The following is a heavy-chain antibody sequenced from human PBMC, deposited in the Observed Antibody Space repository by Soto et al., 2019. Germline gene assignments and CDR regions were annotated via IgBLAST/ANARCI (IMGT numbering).Heavy chain of an antibody. CDR3: ARRAFGRSRSFDL. CDR1: GFAFSSHP. J-gene: IGHJ3*01. CDR2: ISDGGDLT. Sequence: QPGGSLRLSCAASGFAFSSHPMSWVRQAPERGLEWVSGISDGGDLTYNADSVKGRFTISRDNSKNILFLQMNSLRAEDTALYYCARRAFGRSRSFDLWGQGTMVTVSS. V-gene: IGHV3-23*01. D-gene: IGHD3-16*01.